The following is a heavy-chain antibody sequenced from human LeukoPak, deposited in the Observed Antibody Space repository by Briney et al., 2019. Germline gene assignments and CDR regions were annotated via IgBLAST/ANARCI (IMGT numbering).Heavy chain of an antibody. CDR3: AREQLGGYYYYGMDV. CDR2: INPNSGGT. CDR1: GYTFTVYY. V-gene: IGHV1-2*02. Sequence: ASVKVSCKASGYTFTVYYMHWVRQAPGHGLEWMGWINPNSGGTNYAQKFQGRVTMTRDTSISTAYMELSRLRSDDTAVYYCAREQLGGYYYYGMDVWGQGTTVTVSS. J-gene: IGHJ6*02. D-gene: IGHD6-6*01.